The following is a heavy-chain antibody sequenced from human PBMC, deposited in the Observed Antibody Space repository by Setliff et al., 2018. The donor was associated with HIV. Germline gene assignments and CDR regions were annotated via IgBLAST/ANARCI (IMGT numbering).Heavy chain of an antibody. CDR3: ARRRPPPSGLYSAYYMDV. D-gene: IGHD1-26*01. J-gene: IGHJ6*03. CDR1: GGSIGSYY. Sequence: KPSETLSLTCIVSGGSIGSYYRSWIRQSPGKGLEWIGYVYYTGSTNYNPSLKSRVTIGVDTSKNQFSLKLTSVTAADAAVYYCARRRPPPSGLYSAYYMDVWGTGTTVTVSS. CDR2: VYYTGST. V-gene: IGHV4-59*08.